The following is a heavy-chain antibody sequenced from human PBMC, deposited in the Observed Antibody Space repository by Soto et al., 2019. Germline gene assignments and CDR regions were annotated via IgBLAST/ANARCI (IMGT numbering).Heavy chain of an antibody. CDR1: GFTFSSYG. CDR3: AKAMVRGVIINYYGMDV. J-gene: IGHJ6*02. V-gene: IGHV3-30*18. CDR2: ISYDGSNK. D-gene: IGHD3-10*01. Sequence: PGGSLRHSCAASGFTFSSYGMHWVRQAPGKGLEWVAVISYDGSNKYYADSVKGRFTISRDNSKNTLYLQMNSLRAEDTAVYYCAKAMVRGVIINYYGMDVWGQGTTVTVSS.